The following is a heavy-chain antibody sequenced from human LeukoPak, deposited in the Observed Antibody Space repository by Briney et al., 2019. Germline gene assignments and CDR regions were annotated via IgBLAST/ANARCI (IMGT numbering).Heavy chain of an antibody. D-gene: IGHD6-13*01. J-gene: IGHJ4*02. CDR3: AKAGSSSWYLDY. CDR2: VSGSGDGSAGIT. CDR1: GFTFSTYA. Sequence: GSXXLSXAASGFTFSTYAMSWVRQAPGKXLEWXSAVSGSGDGSAGITYYADSVKGRFTISRDNSKNTLFLQMNSLRGDDTAIYYCAKAGSSSWYLDYWGQGTLVTVSS. V-gene: IGHV3-23*01.